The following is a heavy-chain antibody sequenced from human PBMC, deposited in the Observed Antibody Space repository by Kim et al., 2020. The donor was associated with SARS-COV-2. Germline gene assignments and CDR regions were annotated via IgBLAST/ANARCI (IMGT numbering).Heavy chain of an antibody. Sequence: RFTISRDNSKHTLYLQMNSLRAEDTAVYYCAKDRYYYDSSGYYFEDGMDVWGQGTTVTVSS. V-gene: IGHV3-23*03. J-gene: IGHJ6*02. CDR3: AKDRYYYDSSGYYFEDGMDV. D-gene: IGHD3-22*01.